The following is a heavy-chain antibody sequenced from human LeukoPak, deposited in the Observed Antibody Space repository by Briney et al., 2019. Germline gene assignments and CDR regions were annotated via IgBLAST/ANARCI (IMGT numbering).Heavy chain of an antibody. V-gene: IGHV1-69*13. CDR2: IIPIFGTA. Sequence: SVKVSCKASGYTFTSYGISWVRQAPGQGLEWMGGIIPIFGTASYAQKFQGRVTITADESTSTAYMELSSLRSEDTAVYYCASSQYCSSTSCYIYFDYWGQGTLVTVSS. CDR3: ASSQYCSSTSCYIYFDY. D-gene: IGHD2-2*01. CDR1: GYTFTSYG. J-gene: IGHJ4*02.